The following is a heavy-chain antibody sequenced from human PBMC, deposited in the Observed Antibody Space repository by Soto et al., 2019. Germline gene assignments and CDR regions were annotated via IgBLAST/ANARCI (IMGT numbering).Heavy chain of an antibody. Sequence: RGESLKICCKASGDSFTSYWIGGVRQTPGKGLEWMGIILPDDSDTKYSPSFQGRVTISADRSMTTAYLHLRSLEASDSATYFCARQGFSKHYFYAADVWGQGTTVTVSS. V-gene: IGHV5-51*01. CDR3: ARQGFSKHYFYAADV. CDR1: GDSFTSYW. D-gene: IGHD6-13*01. CDR2: ILPDDSDT. J-gene: IGHJ6*02.